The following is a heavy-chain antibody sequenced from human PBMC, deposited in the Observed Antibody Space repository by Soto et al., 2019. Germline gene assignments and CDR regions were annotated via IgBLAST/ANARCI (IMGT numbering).Heavy chain of an antibody. Sequence: GASLKVSCQASGYTFTGYYMRWGRQAPGQGLEWMGWINPNSGGTNYAQKFQGRVTMTRDTSISTAYMALSRLRSDDTAVYYCARGAPTYYFDYWGQGTLVTVSS. CDR1: GYTFTGYY. CDR3: ARGAPTYYFDY. V-gene: IGHV1-2*02. CDR2: INPNSGGT. J-gene: IGHJ4*02.